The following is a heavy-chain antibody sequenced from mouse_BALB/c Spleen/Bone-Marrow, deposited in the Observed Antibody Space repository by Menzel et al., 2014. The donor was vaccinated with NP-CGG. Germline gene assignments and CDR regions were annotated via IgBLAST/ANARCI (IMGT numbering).Heavy chain of an antibody. CDR3: ARRYYGYWYFDV. Sequence: EVNVVESGGGLVKPGGSLKLSCAASGFTFSTYAMSWVRQTPEKRLEWVASIYSGGSTYYPDSVKGRFTISRDNARNILYLQMNSLRSEDTAMYYRARRYYGYWYFDVWGAGTTVTVSS. CDR1: GFTFSTYA. J-gene: IGHJ1*01. D-gene: IGHD1-1*01. CDR2: IYSGGST. V-gene: IGHV5-6-5*01.